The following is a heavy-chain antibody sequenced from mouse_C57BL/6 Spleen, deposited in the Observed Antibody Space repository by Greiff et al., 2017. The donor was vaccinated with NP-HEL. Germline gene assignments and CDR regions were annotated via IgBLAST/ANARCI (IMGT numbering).Heavy chain of an antibody. D-gene: IGHD3-2*02. CDR2: IYPRSGNT. CDR1: GYTFTSYG. Sequence: QVQLKQSGAELARPGASVKLSCKASGYTFTSYGISWVKQRPGQGLEWIGEIYPRSGNTYYNEKFKGKATLTADKSSSTAYMELRSLTSEDSAVYVCARERPLDSSGFGFAYWGQGTLVTVSA. V-gene: IGHV1-81*01. J-gene: IGHJ3*01. CDR3: ARERPLDSSGFGFAY.